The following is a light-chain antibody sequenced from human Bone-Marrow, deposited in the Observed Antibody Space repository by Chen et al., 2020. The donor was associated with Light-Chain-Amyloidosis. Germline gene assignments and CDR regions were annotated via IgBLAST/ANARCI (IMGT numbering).Light chain of an antibody. CDR2: RDT. Sequence: SYALTQPPSVSVSPGQTARITCSGDDLPTKYAYWYQQKPGQDPVLVIHRDTERPSGISERFSGSSSGTTATLTISGVQAEDEADYHCQSADSSGTYEVIFGGGTKLTVL. CDR3: QSADSSGTYEVI. V-gene: IGLV3-25*03. J-gene: IGLJ2*01. CDR1: DLPTKY.